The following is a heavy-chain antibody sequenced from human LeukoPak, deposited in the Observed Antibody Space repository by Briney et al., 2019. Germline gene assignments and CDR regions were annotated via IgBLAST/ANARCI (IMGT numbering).Heavy chain of an antibody. D-gene: IGHD6-19*01. V-gene: IGHV3-21*01. CDR3: ARGLDQAVAGTYYFDY. CDR1: GFTFSSYS. CDR2: ISSSSSYI. Sequence: GGSLRLSCAASGFTFSSYSMDWVRQAPGKGLEWGSSISSSSSYIYYADSVKGRFTISRDNAKNSLYLQMNSLRDEDTAVYYCARGLDQAVAGTYYFDYWGQGTLVTVSS. J-gene: IGHJ4*02.